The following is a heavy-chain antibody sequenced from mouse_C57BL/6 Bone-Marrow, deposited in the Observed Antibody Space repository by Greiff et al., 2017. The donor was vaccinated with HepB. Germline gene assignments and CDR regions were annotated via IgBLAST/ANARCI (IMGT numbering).Heavy chain of an antibody. V-gene: IGHV3-1*01. CDR2: ISYSGST. Sequence: EVQVVESGPGMVKPSQSLSLTCTVTGYSITSGYDWHWIRHFPGNKLEWMGYISYSGSTNYNPSLKSRISITHDTSKNHFFLKLNSVTTEDTATYYCARGRSHWYFDVWGTGTTVTVSS. J-gene: IGHJ1*03. CDR3: ARGRSHWYFDV. D-gene: IGHD1-1*01. CDR1: GYSITSGYD.